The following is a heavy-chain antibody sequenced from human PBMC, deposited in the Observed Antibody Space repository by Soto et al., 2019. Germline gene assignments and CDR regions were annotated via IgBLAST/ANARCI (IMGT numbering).Heavy chain of an antibody. CDR3: ARGGLHAYYKDN. CDR2: IDSYGSTT. D-gene: IGHD3-10*01. V-gene: IGHV3-74*01. J-gene: IGHJ4*02. Sequence: EVQLVESGGGLVQPGGSLRLSCAASGFTFSNYWMHWVRQAPGEALVWVSRIDSYGSTTNYADSVKGRFTVSRDNARNTLYLQMNSLRAEETAIYYCARGGLHAYYKDNWGQGILVTVSS. CDR1: GFTFSNYW.